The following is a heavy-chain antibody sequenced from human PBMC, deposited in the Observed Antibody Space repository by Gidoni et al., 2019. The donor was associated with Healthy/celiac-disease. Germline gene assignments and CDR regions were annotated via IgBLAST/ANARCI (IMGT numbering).Heavy chain of an antibody. D-gene: IGHD3-22*01. V-gene: IGHV3-30*18. CDR1: RFTSRSYA. CDR3: AKDGYYYDSSGYYSFFDY. Sequence: VQLVESGGLLVQTGRSLRLSCSASRFTSRSYAMHWVRQAPGKGLEWVAVITYDGSNKYYADSVKGRFTISRDNSKNTLYLQMNSLRAEDRAVYYCAKDGYYYDSSGYYSFFDYWGQGTLVTVSS. CDR2: ITYDGSNK. J-gene: IGHJ4*02.